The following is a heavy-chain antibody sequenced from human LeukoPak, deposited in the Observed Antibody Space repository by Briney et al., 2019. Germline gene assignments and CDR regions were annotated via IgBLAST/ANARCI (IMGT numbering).Heavy chain of an antibody. CDR1: GGSFSGYY. Sequence: PSETLSLTCAVYGGSFSGYYWSWIRQPPGKGLEWIGEINHSGSTNYNPSLKSRVTISVDTSKNQFSLKLSSVTAADTAVYYCAREPRFLEWFGWFDPWGQGTLVTVSS. D-gene: IGHD3-3*01. CDR3: AREPRFLEWFGWFDP. J-gene: IGHJ5*02. CDR2: INHSGST. V-gene: IGHV4-34*01.